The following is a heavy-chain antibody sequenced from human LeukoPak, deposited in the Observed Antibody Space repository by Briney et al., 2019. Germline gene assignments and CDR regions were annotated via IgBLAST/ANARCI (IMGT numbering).Heavy chain of an antibody. D-gene: IGHD6-13*01. Sequence: GGSLRLSCSASGFTFSTYPMHWVRQAPGKGLEYVSAISSNGGSTYYADSVKGRLTISRDNSKNTLFLQMSSLRAEDTAVYYCAIAAALSRWGQGTLVTVSS. CDR3: AIAAALSR. CDR2: ISSNGGST. CDR1: GFTFSTYP. V-gene: IGHV3-64D*06. J-gene: IGHJ4*02.